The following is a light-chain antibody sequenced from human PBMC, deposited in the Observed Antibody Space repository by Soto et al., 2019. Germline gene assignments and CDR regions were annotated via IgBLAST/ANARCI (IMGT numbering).Light chain of an antibody. CDR3: QQYNNWPAIT. CDR2: GAS. Sequence: EIVMTQYPATLSVSPGERATLSCRAGQSVSSNLAWYQQKPGQAPRLLIYGASTRATGIPARFSGSGSGTEFTLTISSLQSEDFAVYYCQQYNNWPAITFGQGTRLEIK. J-gene: IGKJ5*01. V-gene: IGKV3D-15*01. CDR1: QSVSSN.